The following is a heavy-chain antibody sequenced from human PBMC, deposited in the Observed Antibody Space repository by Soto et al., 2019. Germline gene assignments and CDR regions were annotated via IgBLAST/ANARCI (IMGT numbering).Heavy chain of an antibody. Sequence: QVQLPQWGAGLLKPSETLSLTCAVYGGSFSGYYWSWIRQPPGKGLEWIGEINHRGSTSCNPSLKSRVTISVDTSKNQFSLKLSSVTAAGTAVYYCARGGDRGYNYWGQGTLVTVSS. J-gene: IGHJ4*02. D-gene: IGHD5-18*01. CDR1: GGSFSGYY. V-gene: IGHV4-34*01. CDR2: INHRGST. CDR3: ARGGDRGYNY.